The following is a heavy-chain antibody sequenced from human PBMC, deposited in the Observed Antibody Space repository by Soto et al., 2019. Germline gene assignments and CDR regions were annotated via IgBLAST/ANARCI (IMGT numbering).Heavy chain of an antibody. CDR3: AREVVGATLNY. CDR1: GYTFTGYY. Sequence: ASVKVSCKASGYTFTGYYMHWVRQAPGQGLEWMGWINPNSGGTNYAQKFQGWVTMTRDTSTSTAYMELSRLRSEDTAVYYCAREVVGATLNYWGQGTLVTVSS. J-gene: IGHJ4*02. CDR2: INPNSGGT. D-gene: IGHD1-26*01. V-gene: IGHV1-2*04.